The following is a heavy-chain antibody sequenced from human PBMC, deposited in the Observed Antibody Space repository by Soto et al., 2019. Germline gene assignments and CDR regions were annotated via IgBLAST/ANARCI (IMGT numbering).Heavy chain of an antibody. Sequence: ASVKVSCKASGYTFTSYGISWVRQAPGQGLDWMGWISAYNGNTNYAQKLQGRVTMTTDTSTSTAYMELRSLRSDDTAVYYCAREKGSSSLYYYYYGMDVWGQGTTVTVSS. CDR3: AREKGSSSLYYYYYGMDV. CDR2: ISAYNGNT. V-gene: IGHV1-18*01. D-gene: IGHD6-6*01. CDR1: GYTFTSYG. J-gene: IGHJ6*02.